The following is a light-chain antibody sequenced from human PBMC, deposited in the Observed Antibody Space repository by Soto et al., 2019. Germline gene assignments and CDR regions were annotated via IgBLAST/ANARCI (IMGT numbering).Light chain of an antibody. J-gene: IGKJ5*01. CDR1: ENIYTN. V-gene: IGKV3-15*01. CDR3: QQYYNWPRT. Sequence: EIVMTQSPATLSVPPGERATLSCRASENIYTNLAWYQQKPGQAPRLLFYGASTRATGLPARFSGTGSGTEFTLTINSLQAEDSAVYYCQQYYNWPRTFGQGTRLEI. CDR2: GAS.